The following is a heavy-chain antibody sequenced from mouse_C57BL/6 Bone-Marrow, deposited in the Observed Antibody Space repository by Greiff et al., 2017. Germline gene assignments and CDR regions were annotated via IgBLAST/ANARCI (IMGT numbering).Heavy chain of an antibody. V-gene: IGHV5-9*01. CDR1: GFTFSSYT. CDR3: ARQPLYYAMDY. CDR2: ISGGGGNT. Sequence: VQLKESGGGLVKPGGSLKLSCAASGFTFSSYTMSWVRQTPEKRLEWVATISGGGGNTYYPDSVKGRFTISRYNAKNTLYLQMSSLRSEDTALYYCARQPLYYAMDYWGQGTSVTASS. J-gene: IGHJ4*01.